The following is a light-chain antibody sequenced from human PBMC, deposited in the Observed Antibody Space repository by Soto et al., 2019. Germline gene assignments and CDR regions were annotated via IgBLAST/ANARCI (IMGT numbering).Light chain of an antibody. J-gene: IGKJ4*01. CDR2: GAA. CDR1: KSVSNN. V-gene: IGKV3-15*01. CDR3: EHYNEWPLT. Sequence: ETVMTQSPATLSESQGERATLSCRASKSVSNNLAWYQQKPGQAPRLLIYGAAVRATGIPARFSGSGFGSEFTLTISSPQSEDSAVYYCEHYNEWPLTFGGGTKVEIK.